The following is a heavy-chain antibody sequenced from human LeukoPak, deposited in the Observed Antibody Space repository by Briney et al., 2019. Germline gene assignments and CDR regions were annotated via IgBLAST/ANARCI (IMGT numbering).Heavy chain of an antibody. CDR3: ASGVGYSYLDY. Sequence: SQTLSFTCTGSGGSISSGSYYWSWIRQPAGKGLEWIGRIYTSGSTNYNPSLKSRVTISVDTSKNQFSLKLSSVTAADTAVYYCASGVGYSYLDYWGQGTLVTVSS. CDR2: IYTSGST. CDR1: GGSISSGSYY. D-gene: IGHD5-18*01. V-gene: IGHV4-61*02. J-gene: IGHJ4*02.